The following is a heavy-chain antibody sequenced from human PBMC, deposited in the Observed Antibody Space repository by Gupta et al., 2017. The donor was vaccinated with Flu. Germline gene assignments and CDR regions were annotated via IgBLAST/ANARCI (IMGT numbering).Heavy chain of an antibody. J-gene: IGHJ4*02. Sequence: EVQLVESGGDLVQPGGSLRLSCAVSGFSFSDHYMDWVRQAPGKGLEWVGRSRNKAKGYTTDYAPSVKGRFTISRDDSKNSLYLQMNSLKTEDTAVYYCARGSAGDYWGQGTLVTVSS. CDR3: ARGSAGDY. D-gene: IGHD3-3*01. V-gene: IGHV3-72*01. CDR2: SRNKAKGYTT. CDR1: GFSFSDHY.